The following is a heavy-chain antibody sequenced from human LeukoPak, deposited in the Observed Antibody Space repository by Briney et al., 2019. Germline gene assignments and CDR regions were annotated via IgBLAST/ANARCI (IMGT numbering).Heavy chain of an antibody. V-gene: IGHV3-48*03. Sequence: GGSLRLSCAASGFTFTSYEMNWVRQAPGKGLEWVSYISSSGSTIYYADSVKGRFTISRDNAKNSLYLQMNSVRAEDTAVYYCAREMRVVVTAYLDYWGQGTLVTVSS. J-gene: IGHJ4*02. CDR3: AREMRVVVTAYLDY. CDR2: ISSSGSTI. CDR1: GFTFTSYE. D-gene: IGHD2-21*02.